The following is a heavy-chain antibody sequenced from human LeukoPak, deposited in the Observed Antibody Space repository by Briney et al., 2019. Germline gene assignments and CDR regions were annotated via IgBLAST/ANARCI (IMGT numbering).Heavy chain of an antibody. Sequence: SETLSLTCAVSGYSISSGYQWAWIRQPPGKTLEWIGSIFHSGSAHYNPSLKSRVTISVDTSTNHFSLRLSSVTAADTALYYRARDPRWLTPDCTSTSCYENYFDPWGQGILVTVSS. CDR2: IFHSGSA. J-gene: IGHJ5*02. V-gene: IGHV4-38-2*02. CDR3: ARDPRWLTPDCTSTSCYENYFDP. D-gene: IGHD2-2*01. CDR1: GYSISSGYQ.